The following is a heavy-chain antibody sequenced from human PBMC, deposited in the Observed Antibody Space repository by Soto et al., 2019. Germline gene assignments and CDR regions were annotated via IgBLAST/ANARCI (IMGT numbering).Heavy chain of an antibody. Sequence: SETLSLTCAVYGGSFSGYYWSWIRQPPGKGLEWIGEINHSGSTNYNPSLKSRVTISVDTSKNQFSLKLSSVTAADTAVYYCARGLIFITMVRGVIIKQGNWFDPWGQGTLVTVSS. CDR1: GGSFSGYY. CDR2: INHSGST. J-gene: IGHJ5*02. D-gene: IGHD3-10*01. CDR3: ARGLIFITMVRGVIIKQGNWFDP. V-gene: IGHV4-34*01.